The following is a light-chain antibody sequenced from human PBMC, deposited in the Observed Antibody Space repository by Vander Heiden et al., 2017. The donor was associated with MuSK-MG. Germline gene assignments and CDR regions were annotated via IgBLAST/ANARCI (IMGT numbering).Light chain of an antibody. CDR2: EGS. CDR1: SSDVGSYNL. CDR3: CSYAGSSSVV. J-gene: IGLJ2*01. Sequence: QSALPQPASVSGSPGQSITISCTGTSSDVGSYNLVSWYQQHPGKAPKRMIYEGSKRPSGVSNRFSGSKSGNTASLTISGLQAEDEADYYCCSYAGSSSVVFGGGTKLTVL. V-gene: IGLV2-23*01.